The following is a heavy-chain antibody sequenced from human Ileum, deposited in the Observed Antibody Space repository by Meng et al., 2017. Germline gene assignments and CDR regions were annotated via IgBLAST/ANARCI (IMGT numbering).Heavy chain of an antibody. CDR3: ARRAHYGDPPR. J-gene: IGHJ4*02. CDR2: IYYSGTT. D-gene: IGHD4-17*01. V-gene: IGHV4-39*01. Sequence: QLQLQESGPGLVKPSETLSLTCTVSGGSMIIDSYYWGWIRQPPGKGMEWIAIIYYSGTTYHNPSFKSRVTISVDTSTNQFSLKLISVTAADTAVYYCARRAHYGDPPRWGQGTLVTVSS. CDR1: GGSMIIDSYY.